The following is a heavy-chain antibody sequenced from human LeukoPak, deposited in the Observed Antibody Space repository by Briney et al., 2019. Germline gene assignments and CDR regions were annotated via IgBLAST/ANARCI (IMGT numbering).Heavy chain of an antibody. V-gene: IGHV3-23*01. D-gene: IGHD2-15*01. CDR2: ISGSGGST. CDR3: AANPDVVVVVAAE. CDR1: GFTFSSYA. J-gene: IGHJ4*02. Sequence: GGSLRLSCAASGFTFSSYAMSWVRQAPGKGLEWVSAISGSGGSTYYADSAKGRFTISRDNSKNTLYLQMNSLRAEDTAVYYSAANPDVVVVVAAEWGQGTLVTVSS.